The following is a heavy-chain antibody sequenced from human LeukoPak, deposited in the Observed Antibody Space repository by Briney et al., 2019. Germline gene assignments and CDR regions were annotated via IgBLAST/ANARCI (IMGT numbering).Heavy chain of an antibody. CDR1: GFTVSNNY. V-gene: IGHV3-66*01. CDR3: ARDRAGDGGHFGY. J-gene: IGHJ4*02. Sequence: PGGSLRLSCAASGFTVSNNYMNWVRQAPGKGLEWVSLIYSGGRTYYADSVKGRFTIFRDDSKNTLYLQMNSPRDEDTAVYYCARDRAGDGGHFGYWGQGTLVTVSS. CDR2: IYSGGRT. D-gene: IGHD4-17*01.